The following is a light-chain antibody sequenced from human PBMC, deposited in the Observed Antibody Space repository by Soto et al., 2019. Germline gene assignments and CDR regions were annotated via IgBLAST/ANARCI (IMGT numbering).Light chain of an antibody. CDR2: GAS. CDR3: QQYGASPFN. CDR1: QSVPNNY. J-gene: IGKJ2*01. Sequence: IALTQSPGTVSLSPGERATLSCRARQSVPNNYIAWYQHKPRQAPKLLIYGASRRATGIPDRFRGSGSGTEFTLTISTLAPEDSAMYYCQQYGASPFNFGQGTKLEI. V-gene: IGKV3-20*01.